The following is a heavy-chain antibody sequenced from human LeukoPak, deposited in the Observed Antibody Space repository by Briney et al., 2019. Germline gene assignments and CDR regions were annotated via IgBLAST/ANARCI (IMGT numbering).Heavy chain of an antibody. CDR3: ARYFDDTWAGFDY. CDR2: MNSRSTYI. CDR1: GFTFSSFS. V-gene: IGHV3-21*01. J-gene: IGHJ4*02. D-gene: IGHD3-9*01. Sequence: QAGGSLRLSCAASGFTFSSFSMNWVRQAPGKGLEWVSSMNSRSTYIYYADSVKGRFTISRDNTKNSLYLQMNSLRAEDTAVYYCARYFDDTWAGFDYWGQGTLVTVSS.